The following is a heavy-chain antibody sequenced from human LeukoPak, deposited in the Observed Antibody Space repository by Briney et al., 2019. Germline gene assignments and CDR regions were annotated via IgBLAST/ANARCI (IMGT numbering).Heavy chain of an antibody. CDR1: GGSISSVGYY. D-gene: IGHD6-19*01. V-gene: IGHV4-31*03. J-gene: IGHJ4*02. Sequence: SETLSLTCTVSGGSISSVGYYWSWIRQHPGKGLEWIRYIYYSGSTYYNPSLKSRVTISVDTSENQLSLRLSSVTAADTAVYYCAKDRRQIAVAAIDYWGQGTLVTVSS. CDR3: AKDRRQIAVAAIDY. CDR2: IYYSGST.